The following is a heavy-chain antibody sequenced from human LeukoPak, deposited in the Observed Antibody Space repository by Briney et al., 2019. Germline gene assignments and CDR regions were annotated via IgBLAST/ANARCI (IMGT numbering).Heavy chain of an antibody. Sequence: ASVKVSCKASGYTFTGYYMHWVRQAPGQGLEWVGWINPKNGGSNYAQKFQGRVTMTRDRSISTAYMELSRLRSDDTAVYYCARIAKQQLVDYYYYYMDVWGKGTTVTISS. D-gene: IGHD6-13*01. CDR1: GYTFTGYY. J-gene: IGHJ6*03. V-gene: IGHV1-2*02. CDR3: ARIAKQQLVDYYYYYMDV. CDR2: INPKNGGS.